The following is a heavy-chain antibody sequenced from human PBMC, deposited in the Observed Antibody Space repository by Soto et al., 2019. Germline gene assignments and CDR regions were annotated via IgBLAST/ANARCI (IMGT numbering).Heavy chain of an antibody. CDR2: ISYDGSNK. D-gene: IGHD6-6*01. CDR3: AKHFSSSSSLYYYYYGMDV. CDR1: GFTFSSYG. Sequence: PVGSLRLSCAASGFTFSSYGMHWVRQAPGKGLEWVAVISYDGSNKYYADSVKGRFTISRDNSKNTLYLQMNSLRAEDTAVYYCAKHFSSSSSLYYYYYGMDVWGQGTTVTVSS. V-gene: IGHV3-30*18. J-gene: IGHJ6*02.